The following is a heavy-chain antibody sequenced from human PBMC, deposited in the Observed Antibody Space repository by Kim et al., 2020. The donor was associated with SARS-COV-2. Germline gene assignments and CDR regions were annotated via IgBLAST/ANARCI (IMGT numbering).Heavy chain of an antibody. CDR2: IDPSDSYT. CDR3: ASRETEDTAMGDY. D-gene: IGHD5-18*01. J-gene: IGHJ4*02. V-gene: IGHV5-10-1*01. Sequence: GESLKISCKGSGYSFTSYWISWVRQMPGKGLEWMGRIDPSDSYTNYSPSFQGHVTISADKSISTAYLQWSSLKASDTAMYYCASRETEDTAMGDYWGQGTLVTVSS. CDR1: GYSFTSYW.